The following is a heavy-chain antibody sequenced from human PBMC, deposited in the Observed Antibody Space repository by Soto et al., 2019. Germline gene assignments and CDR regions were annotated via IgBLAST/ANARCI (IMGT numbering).Heavy chain of an antibody. J-gene: IGHJ5*02. Sequence: QVQLQESGPGLVKPSQTLSLTCTVSGGSISSGGYYWNWIRQHPGKGLEWIGYIYYSGSTYYNPSPXSXXTISVDTSNNQFSLKPPSVTAAHPAVYYSARPVPPWGPGTLVTVSS. CDR1: GGSISSGGYY. V-gene: IGHV4-31*03. CDR2: IYYSGST. CDR3: ARPVPP.